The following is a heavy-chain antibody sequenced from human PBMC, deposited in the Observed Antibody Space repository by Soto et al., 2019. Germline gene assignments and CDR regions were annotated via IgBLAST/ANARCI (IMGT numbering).Heavy chain of an antibody. D-gene: IGHD1-1*01. CDR2: VSNDRVTT. CDR1: GFTFGSFS. CDR3: ARDGPNGPNDADY. Sequence: GGSLRLSCAASGFTFGSFSMHWVRQAPGKGLEWVAVVSNDRVTTYYVDSVKGRFTISRDNSKNTVYLQMNSLRQDDTAIYYCARDGPNGPNDADYWGQGTLVTVSS. J-gene: IGHJ4*02. V-gene: IGHV3-30-3*01.